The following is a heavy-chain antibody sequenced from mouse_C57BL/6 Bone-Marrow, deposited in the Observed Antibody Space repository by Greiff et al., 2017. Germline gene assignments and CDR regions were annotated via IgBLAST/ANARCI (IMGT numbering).Heavy chain of an antibody. J-gene: IGHJ3*01. D-gene: IGHD2-4*01. CDR1: GYTFTSYW. Sequence: EVQLQQSGTVLARPGASVKMSCKTSGYTFTSYWMHWVKQRPGQGLEWIGAIYPGNSDTSYNQKFKGKAKLTAVTSASTAYMELSSLTNEDSAVYYCTRPYYDYDGRFAYWGQGTLVTVSA. CDR2: IYPGNSDT. CDR3: TRPYYDYDGRFAY. V-gene: IGHV1-5*01.